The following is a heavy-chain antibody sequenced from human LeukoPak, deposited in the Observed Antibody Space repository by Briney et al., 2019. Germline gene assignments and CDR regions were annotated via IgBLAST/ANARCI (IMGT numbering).Heavy chain of an antibody. Sequence: GGSLRLSCAASGFTFSSYEMNWVRQAPGKGLEWVSYISSSGSNIYYADSVKGRFTISRDNAKNSLYLQMNSLRAEDTAVYYCAREEYYGSGSYYKGPLFDYWGQGTLVTVSS. D-gene: IGHD3-10*01. V-gene: IGHV3-48*03. CDR3: AREEYYGSGSYYKGPLFDY. CDR1: GFTFSSYE. J-gene: IGHJ4*02. CDR2: ISSSGSNI.